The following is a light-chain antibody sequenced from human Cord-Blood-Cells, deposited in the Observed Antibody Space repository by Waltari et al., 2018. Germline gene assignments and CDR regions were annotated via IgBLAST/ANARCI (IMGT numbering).Light chain of an antibody. J-gene: IGKJ1*01. CDR1: QRVSSSY. V-gene: IGKV3-20*01. Sequence: EIVLTQSPGTLSLSPAERATPSCRASQRVSSSYLAWYQQKPGQAPRLLIYGASSRATGIPDRFSGSGSGTDFTLTISRLEPEDFAVYYCQQYGSSLWTFGQGTKVEIK. CDR2: GAS. CDR3: QQYGSSLWT.